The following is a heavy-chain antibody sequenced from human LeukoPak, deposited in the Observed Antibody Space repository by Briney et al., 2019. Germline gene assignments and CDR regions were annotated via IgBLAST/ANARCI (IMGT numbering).Heavy chain of an antibody. CDR2: ISHDGYT. CDR1: GVSINNW. J-gene: IGHJ4*02. V-gene: IGHV4-4*02. Sequence: SETLSLTCAVSGVSINNWWTWVRQPPGKGLEWIGEISHDGYTNYSPSLKSRVTISLDKSKSEFSLNLDAVSAADTAVYYCVRGIWRSFDYWGQGTLVTVSS. CDR3: VRGIWRSFDY.